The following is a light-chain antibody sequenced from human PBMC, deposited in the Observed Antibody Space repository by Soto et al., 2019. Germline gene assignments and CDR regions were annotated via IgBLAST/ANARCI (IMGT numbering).Light chain of an antibody. V-gene: IGLV2-14*03. J-gene: IGLJ2*01. CDR3: SSYTGASTLVV. CDR1: TSDIGSYNY. Sequence: QSVPTQPASVSGSPGQSITISCTGTTSDIGSYNYVSWYQQHPAKAPKLIIYDVNYRPSGVSFRFSGSKSGNTASLTISGLQPEDEADYYCSSYTGASTLVVFGGGTKLTVL. CDR2: DVN.